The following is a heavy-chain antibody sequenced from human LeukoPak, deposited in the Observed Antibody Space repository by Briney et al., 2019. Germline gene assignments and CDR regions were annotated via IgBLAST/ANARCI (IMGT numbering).Heavy chain of an antibody. Sequence: SETLSLTCAVYGGSFSGYYWSWIRQPPGKGLEWIGEINHSGSTNYNPSLKSRVTISVDTSKNQFSLKLSSVTAADTAVYYYARGALEMATVVRGHNWFDPWGQGTLVTVSS. J-gene: IGHJ5*02. CDR2: INHSGST. CDR1: GGSFSGYY. D-gene: IGHD5-24*01. V-gene: IGHV4-34*01. CDR3: ARGALEMATVVRGHNWFDP.